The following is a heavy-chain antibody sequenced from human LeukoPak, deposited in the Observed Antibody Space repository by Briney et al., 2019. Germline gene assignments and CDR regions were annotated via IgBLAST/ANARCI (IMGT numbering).Heavy chain of an antibody. D-gene: IGHD5-18*01. J-gene: IGHJ4*02. V-gene: IGHV4-59*01. CDR1: GGSISSYY. CDR2: IYYSGST. Sequence: SETLSLTCTVSGGSISSYYWSWIRQPPGKGLEWIGYIYYSGSTNYNPSLKSRVTISVDTSKNQFSLKLSSVTAADTAAYYCARVEVGYSYGHDYWGQGTLVTVSS. CDR3: ARVEVGYSYGHDY.